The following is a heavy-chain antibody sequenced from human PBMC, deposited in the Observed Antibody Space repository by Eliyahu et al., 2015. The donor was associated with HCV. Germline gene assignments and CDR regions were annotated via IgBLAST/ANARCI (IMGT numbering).Heavy chain of an antibody. CDR3: AKFTEKSSSGEGYYFDY. Sequence: EVQLLESGGGLVQPGGSLRLSCAASGFTFXSYAMSWVRQAPGKGLEWVSAISGSGGSTYYADSVKGRFTISRDNSKNTLYLQMNSLRAEDTAVYYCAKFTEKSSSGEGYYFDYWGQGTLVTVSS. D-gene: IGHD6-19*01. CDR1: GFTFXSYA. J-gene: IGHJ4*02. V-gene: IGHV3-23*01. CDR2: ISGSGGST.